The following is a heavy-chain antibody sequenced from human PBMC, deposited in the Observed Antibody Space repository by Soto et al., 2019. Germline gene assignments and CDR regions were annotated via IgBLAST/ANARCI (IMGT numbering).Heavy chain of an antibody. V-gene: IGHV4-39*01. D-gene: IGHD3-3*01. J-gene: IGHJ5*02. CDR3: ARQVFWSGYYGGINWFDP. CDR1: GGSISSSSYY. Sequence: QLQLQESGPGLMKPSETLSLTCTVSGGSISSSSYYWGWIRQPPGKGLEWIGSIYYSGSTYYNPSLKSRVTISVDTSKNQFSLKLSSVTAADTAVYYCARQVFWSGYYGGINWFDPWGQGTLVTVSS. CDR2: IYYSGST.